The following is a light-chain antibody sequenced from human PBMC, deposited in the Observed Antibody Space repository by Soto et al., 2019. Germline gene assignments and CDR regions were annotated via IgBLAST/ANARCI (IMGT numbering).Light chain of an antibody. CDR2: DAP. CDR1: QSISSR. CDR3: QQYNSYSCT. V-gene: IGKV1-5*01. J-gene: IGKJ1*01. Sequence: DIQMTQSPSTLSASVGDRVTITCRASQSISSRLAWYQQKPGKAPKLLIYDAPSLESGVPSRFSGSGSGTEFTLTISSLQPDDFATYYCQQYNSYSCTFGQGTKVEIK.